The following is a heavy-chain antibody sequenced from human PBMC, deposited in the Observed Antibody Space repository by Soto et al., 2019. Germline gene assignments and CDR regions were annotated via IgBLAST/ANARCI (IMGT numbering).Heavy chain of an antibody. V-gene: IGHV6-1*01. CDR2: TYYRSKWYN. CDR1: GDSVSSNSAA. D-gene: IGHD5-12*01. CDR3: ARGEERWLHPGPFDY. J-gene: IGHJ4*02. Sequence: PSQTLSLTCAISGDSVSSNSAAWNWIRQSPSRGLKWLGRTYYRSKWYNDYAVSVKSRITINPDTSKNQFSLKLSSVTAADTAVYYCARGEERWLHPGPFDYWGQGTLVTVS.